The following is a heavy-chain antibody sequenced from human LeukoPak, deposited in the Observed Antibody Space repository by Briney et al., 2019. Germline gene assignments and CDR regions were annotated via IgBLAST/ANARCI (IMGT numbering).Heavy chain of an antibody. CDR1: GGSFSGYY. D-gene: IGHD2-2*02. V-gene: IGHV4-34*01. J-gene: IGHJ4*02. CDR3: ARGTVDIVVVPAAIVTSGVFDY. CDR2: INHSGST. Sequence: PSETLSLTCAVYGGSFSGYYWSWIRQPPGKGLEWIGEINHSGSTNYNPSLKSRVTISVDTSQNQFSLKVSSVTAADTAVYYCARGTVDIVVVPAAIVTSGVFDYWGQGTLVTVSS.